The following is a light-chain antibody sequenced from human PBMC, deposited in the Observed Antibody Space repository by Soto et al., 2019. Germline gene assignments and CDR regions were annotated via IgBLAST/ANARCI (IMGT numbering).Light chain of an antibody. CDR2: DVS. Sequence: PGQSVTISCTGTSSDVGGYNYVSWYQQHPGKAPKLMIYDVSKRPSGVPDRFSGSKSGNTASLTISGLQAEDEAEYYCSSYTNINTRACVFGTGTKAPS. V-gene: IGLV2-11*01. J-gene: IGLJ1*01. CDR3: SSYTNINTRACV. CDR1: SSDVGGYNY.